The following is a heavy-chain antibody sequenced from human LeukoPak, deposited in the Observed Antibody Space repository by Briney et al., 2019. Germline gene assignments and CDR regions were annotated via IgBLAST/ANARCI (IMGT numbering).Heavy chain of an antibody. CDR2: IIPIFGTA. D-gene: IGHD6-13*01. V-gene: IGHV1-69*13. CDR3: ARGGSYSSSWYGVD. Sequence: GASVKVSCKASGGTFSSYAISWVRQAPGQGLEWMGGIIPIFGTANYARKFQGRVTITADESTSTAYMELSSLRSEDTAVYYCARGGSYSSSWYGVDWGQGTLVTVSS. J-gene: IGHJ4*02. CDR1: GGTFSSYA.